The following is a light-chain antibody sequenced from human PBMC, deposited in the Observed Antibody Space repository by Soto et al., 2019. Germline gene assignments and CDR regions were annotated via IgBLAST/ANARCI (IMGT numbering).Light chain of an antibody. V-gene: IGKV3-15*01. CDR2: RAS. CDR1: QNIYSN. CDR3: LQYHNLWA. Sequence: IVMTQSPATLSVSPGERVTLSCRASQNIYSNIAWYQQRPRQAPRLLIYRASTRATGVPARFSGSGSGTDFTLTISSLQSEDFTVYSCLQYHNLWAFGQGTKVDI. J-gene: IGKJ1*01.